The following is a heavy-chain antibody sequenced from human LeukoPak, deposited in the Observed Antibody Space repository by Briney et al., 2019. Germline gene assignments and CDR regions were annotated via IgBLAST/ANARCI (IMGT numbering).Heavy chain of an antibody. CDR2: ISGSGGST. CDR3: TKRAYYSGYDIVDY. J-gene: IGHJ4*02. Sequence: GGSLRLSCAASGFTFSSYAMSWVRQAPGKGLEWVSAISGSGGSTYYADSVKGRFAISRDNSKNTLYLQMNSLRAEDTAVYYCTKRAYYSGYDIVDYWGQGTLVTVSS. V-gene: IGHV3-23*01. D-gene: IGHD5-12*01. CDR1: GFTFSSYA.